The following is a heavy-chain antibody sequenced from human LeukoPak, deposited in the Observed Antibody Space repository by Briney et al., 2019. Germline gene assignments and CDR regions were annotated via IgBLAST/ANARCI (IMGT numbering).Heavy chain of an antibody. CDR3: AKGSPYVAARHYFDY. D-gene: IGHD6-6*01. Sequence: HPGGSLRLSCAASGFTFSSYGMHWVRQAPGKGLEWVAFIRYDGSNKYYADSVKGRFTISRDNSKNTLYLQMNSLRAEDTAVYYCAKGSPYVAARHYFDYWGQGILVTVSS. CDR1: GFTFSSYG. J-gene: IGHJ4*02. CDR2: IRYDGSNK. V-gene: IGHV3-30*02.